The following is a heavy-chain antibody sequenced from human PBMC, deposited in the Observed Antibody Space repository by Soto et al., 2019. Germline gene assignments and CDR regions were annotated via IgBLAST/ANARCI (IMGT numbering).Heavy chain of an antibody. CDR1: GFSISNGNLH. Sequence: PSETLSLTCTVSGFSISNGNLHWTWVRQSPGKGLEWIGYIYYSGSTYYNPSLKSRVTISVDTSKNQFSLKLSAVTAADTAVYYCARESCSGGSCYFDRSDYFDYWGQGTLVTVSS. CDR2: IYYSGST. CDR3: ARESCSGGSCYFDRSDYFDY. D-gene: IGHD2-15*01. V-gene: IGHV4-30-4*01. J-gene: IGHJ4*02.